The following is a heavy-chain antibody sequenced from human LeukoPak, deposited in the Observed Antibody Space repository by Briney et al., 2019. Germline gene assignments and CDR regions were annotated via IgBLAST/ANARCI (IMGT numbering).Heavy chain of an antibody. CDR3: ARATSPFYTDFDY. D-gene: IGHD1-1*01. V-gene: IGHV4-59*01. Sequence: SETLSLTCTVSGGSISSYYWSWIRQPPGKGLDWIGYIFHSGSTNYNPSLKSRVTISVDTSKNQFSLRMSSMTAADTAVYYCARATSPFYTDFDYWGQGTLVTVSS. CDR1: GGSISSYY. J-gene: IGHJ4*02. CDR2: IFHSGST.